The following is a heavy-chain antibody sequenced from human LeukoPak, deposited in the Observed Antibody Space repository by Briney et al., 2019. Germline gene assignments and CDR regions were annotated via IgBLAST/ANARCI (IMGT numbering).Heavy chain of an antibody. CDR2: IKQDGSEK. CDR3: ARDLARGARGYSYGYFY. J-gene: IGHJ4*02. CDR1: GFTFSSYW. V-gene: IGHV3-7*01. Sequence: TGGSLRLSCAASGFTFSSYWMSWVRQAPGKGLEWVANIKQDGSEKYYVDSVKGRFTISRDNAKNSLYLQMNSLRAEDTAVYYCARDLARGARGYSYGYFYWGQGTLVTVSS. D-gene: IGHD5-18*01.